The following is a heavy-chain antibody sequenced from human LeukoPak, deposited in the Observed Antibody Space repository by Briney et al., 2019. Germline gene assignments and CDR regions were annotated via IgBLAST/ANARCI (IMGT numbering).Heavy chain of an antibody. CDR3: AKDPHGGRDGYNYWFDP. Sequence: AGGSLRLSCAASGFTFSSYWMHWVRQAPGKGLVWVSRINSDGSSTSYADSVKGRFTISRDNAKNTLYLQMNSLRAEDTAVYYCAKDPHGGRDGYNYWFDPWGQGTLVTVSS. CDR2: INSDGSST. CDR1: GFTFSSYW. J-gene: IGHJ5*02. D-gene: IGHD5-24*01. V-gene: IGHV3-74*01.